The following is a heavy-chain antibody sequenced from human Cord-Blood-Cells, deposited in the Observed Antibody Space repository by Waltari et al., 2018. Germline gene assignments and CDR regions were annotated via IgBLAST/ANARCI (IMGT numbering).Heavy chain of an antibody. CDR3: ARKSRCTNGVCYTPFDY. V-gene: IGHV4-38-2*02. CDR2: IYHSGST. J-gene: IGHJ4*02. D-gene: IGHD2-8*01. CDR1: GYSISSGYY. Sequence: QVQLQESGPGLVKPSETLSLTCTVSGYSISSGYYWGWLRPPPGKGLEWIGSIYHSGSTYYNPSLKSRVTISVDTSKNQFSLKLSSVTAADTAVYYCARKSRCTNGVCYTPFDYWGQGTLVTVSS.